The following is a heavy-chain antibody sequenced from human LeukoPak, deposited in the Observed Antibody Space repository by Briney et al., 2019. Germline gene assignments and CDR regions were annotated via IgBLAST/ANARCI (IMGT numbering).Heavy chain of an antibody. CDR3: ARAYNWNSVTYFDY. V-gene: IGHV4-30-2*01. CDR1: GGSISSGGYY. CDR2: IYHSGST. Sequence: SETLSLTCTVSGGSISSGGYYWSWIRQPPGKGLEWIGYIYHSGSTYYNPSLKSRVTISVDRSKNQFSLKLSSVTAADTAVYYCARAYNWNSVTYFDYWGQGTLVTVSS. D-gene: IGHD1-7*01. J-gene: IGHJ4*02.